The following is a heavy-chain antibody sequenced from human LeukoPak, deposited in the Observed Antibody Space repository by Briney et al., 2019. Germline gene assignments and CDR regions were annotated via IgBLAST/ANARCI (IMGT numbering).Heavy chain of an antibody. Sequence: PGGSLRLSCAASGFTFSNSAMNWVRQAPGKGLEWVSSINDVGSHIYYADSVRGRFTISRDNAKTSVYLQMNNLRPEDTAVYYCARDYGSEGYYYYGMDVWGQGTTVTVSS. V-gene: IGHV3-21*01. CDR3: ARDYGSEGYYYYGMDV. CDR1: GFTFSNSA. D-gene: IGHD3-10*01. CDR2: INDVGSHI. J-gene: IGHJ6*02.